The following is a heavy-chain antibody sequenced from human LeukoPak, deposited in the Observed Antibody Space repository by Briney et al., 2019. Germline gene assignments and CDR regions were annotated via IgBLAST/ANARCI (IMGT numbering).Heavy chain of an antibody. CDR1: GYTFTGYY. CDR3: ARGYRYCSSTSCLDAFDI. D-gene: IGHD2-2*01. J-gene: IGHJ3*02. CDR2: INPNSGGT. V-gene: IGHV1-2*02. Sequence: ASVKVSCKASGYTFTGYYMHWVRQSPGQGLEWMGWINPNSGGTNYAQKFQGRVTMTRDTSTSTVYMELSSLRSEDTAVYYCARGYRYCSSTSCLDAFDIWGQGTMVTVSS.